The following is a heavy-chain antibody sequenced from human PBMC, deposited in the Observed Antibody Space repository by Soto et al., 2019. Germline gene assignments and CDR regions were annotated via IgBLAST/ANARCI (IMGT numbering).Heavy chain of an antibody. Sequence: SVKVSCKASGGSFSSYTISWVRQAPGQGLEWMGRIIPILGIANYAQKFQGRVTITADKSTSTAYMELSSLRSEDTAVYYCAIFWSGSLDDYWGQGTLVTVSS. CDR1: GGSFSSYT. J-gene: IGHJ4*02. CDR2: IIPILGIA. D-gene: IGHD3-3*01. V-gene: IGHV1-69*02. CDR3: AIFWSGSLDDY.